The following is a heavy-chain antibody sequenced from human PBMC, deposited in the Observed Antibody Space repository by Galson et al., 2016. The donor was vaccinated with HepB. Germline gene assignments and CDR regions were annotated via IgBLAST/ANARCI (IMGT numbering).Heavy chain of an antibody. CDR3: ARSRAPGYCTSTTCPSFAY. J-gene: IGHJ4*02. CDR2: ISPSTGGT. D-gene: IGHD2-2*03. Sequence: SVKVSCKASGYTFTEYFIHWVRQAPGQGLEWMGWISPSTGGTNSAQNFQGRVTMTRDTSISTAYMELSRLRSDDSAVYYCARSRAPGYCTSTTCPSFAYWGQGTLLTVSS. CDR1: GYTFTEYF. V-gene: IGHV1-2*02.